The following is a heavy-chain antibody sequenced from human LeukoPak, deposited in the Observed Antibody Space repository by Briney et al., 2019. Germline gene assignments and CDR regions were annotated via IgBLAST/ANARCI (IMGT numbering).Heavy chain of an antibody. CDR1: GFAFSNYA. V-gene: IGHV3-64D*06. CDR3: VKGTGTKYYYYGMDV. J-gene: IGHJ6*02. Sequence: GGSLRLSCLASGFAFSNYATHWVRQAPGKGLEYVAGTNSNGGSTYYADSVKGRFTMSGDNSKNTLYLQMSSLRAEDTAVYYCVKGTGTKYYYYGMDVWGQGTTVTVSS. D-gene: IGHD3/OR15-3a*01. CDR2: TNSNGGST.